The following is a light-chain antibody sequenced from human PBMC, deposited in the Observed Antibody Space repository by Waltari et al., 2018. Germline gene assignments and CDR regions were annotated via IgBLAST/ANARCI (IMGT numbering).Light chain of an antibody. CDR1: SSDVGGYNF. CDR3: ASWDDSLSGMV. CDR2: DVT. J-gene: IGLJ2*01. Sequence: QSALTQPRSVSGSPGQSVTISCTGTSSDVGGYNFVSWYQQYPGKAPKLMISDVTQRPSGVPDRFSGSKSGNTASLTISGLQTEDEADYYCASWDDSLSGMVFGGGTRVTVL. V-gene: IGLV2-11*01.